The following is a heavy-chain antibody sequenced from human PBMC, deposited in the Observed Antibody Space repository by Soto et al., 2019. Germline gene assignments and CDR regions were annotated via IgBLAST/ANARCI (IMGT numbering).Heavy chain of an antibody. CDR1: GGTFSSYT. CDR2: IIPIFGTV. Sequence: QVQLVQSGAEVKKPGSSVTVSCKASGGTFSSYTISWVRQAPGQGLEWMGGIIPIFGTVNYAQKFQGRVTITADESTSTAYMELSSLRSEDTAVYYCPRGNHRWLQLWYFDLWGRGTLVTVSS. D-gene: IGHD5-12*01. J-gene: IGHJ2*01. CDR3: PRGNHRWLQLWYFDL. V-gene: IGHV1-69*12.